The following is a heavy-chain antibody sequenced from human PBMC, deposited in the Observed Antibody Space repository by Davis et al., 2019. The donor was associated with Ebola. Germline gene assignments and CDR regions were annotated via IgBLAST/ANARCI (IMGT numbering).Heavy chain of an antibody. Sequence: MPSETLSLTCTVSGGSISSYYWSWIRQPPGKGLEWIGYIYYTGSTNYNPSLKSRVTISVDTSKNQFSLKLSSVTAADTAVYYCARVKVVVVPAAIRRRPYYYYYGMDVWGQGTTVTVSS. CDR1: GGSISSYY. CDR2: IYYTGST. V-gene: IGHV4-59*12. CDR3: ARVKVVVVPAAIRRRPYYYYYGMDV. J-gene: IGHJ6*02. D-gene: IGHD2-2*02.